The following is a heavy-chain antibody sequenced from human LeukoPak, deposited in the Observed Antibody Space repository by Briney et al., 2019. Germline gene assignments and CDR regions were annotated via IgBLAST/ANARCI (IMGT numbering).Heavy chain of an antibody. V-gene: IGHV1-69*13. CDR1: GGTFSSYA. D-gene: IGHD3-9*01. Sequence: GALVKVSCKASGGTFSSYAISWVRQAPGQGLEWMGGIIPIFGTANYAQKFQGRVTITADESTSTAYMELSSLRSEDTAVYYCACVPAYYGILTGFPAWGQGTLVTVSS. J-gene: IGHJ5*02. CDR3: ACVPAYYGILTGFPA. CDR2: IIPIFGTA.